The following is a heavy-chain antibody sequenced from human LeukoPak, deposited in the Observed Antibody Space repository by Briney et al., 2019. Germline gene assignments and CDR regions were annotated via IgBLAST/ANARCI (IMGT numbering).Heavy chain of an antibody. CDR1: GYTFTSYG. CDR3: ARAPRLPLRYFDWLPGSVLQGWFDP. CDR2: ISAYNGNT. Sequence: ASVTVSCKASGYTFTSYGISWVRQAPGQGLEWMGWISAYNGNTNYAQKLQGRVTMTTDTSTSTAYMELRSLRSDDTAVYYCARAPRLPLRYFDWLPGSVLQGWFDPWGQGTLVTVSS. V-gene: IGHV1-18*04. D-gene: IGHD3-9*01. J-gene: IGHJ5*02.